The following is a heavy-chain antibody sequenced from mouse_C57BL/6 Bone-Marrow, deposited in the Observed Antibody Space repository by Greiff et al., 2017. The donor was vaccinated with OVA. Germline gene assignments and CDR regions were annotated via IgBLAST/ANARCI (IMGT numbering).Heavy chain of an antibody. Sequence: QVQLKESGAELARPGASVKLSCKASGYTFTSSGISWVKQRTGQGLEWIGEIYPRSGNTYYNEKFKGKATLTADKSSSTAYMELRSLTSEDSAVYFCARENYYGNPYWGQGTTLTVSS. CDR3: ARENYYGNPY. V-gene: IGHV1-81*01. D-gene: IGHD2-1*01. CDR1: GYTFTSSG. CDR2: IYPRSGNT. J-gene: IGHJ2*01.